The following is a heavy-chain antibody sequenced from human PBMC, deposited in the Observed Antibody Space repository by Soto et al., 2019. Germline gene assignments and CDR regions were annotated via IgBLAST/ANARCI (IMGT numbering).Heavy chain of an antibody. CDR2: IWYDGSNK. CDR3: ARDRYGDYYYGMDV. Sequence: PGGAPRLSFAASGFPFRCYCMHLGRPAPGKGLEWVAVIWYDGSNKYYADSVKGRFTISRDNSKNTLYLQMNSLRAEDTAVYYCARDRYGDYYYGMDVWGQGTTVTVSS. CDR1: GFPFRCYC. V-gene: IGHV3-33*01. D-gene: IGHD4-17*01. J-gene: IGHJ6*02.